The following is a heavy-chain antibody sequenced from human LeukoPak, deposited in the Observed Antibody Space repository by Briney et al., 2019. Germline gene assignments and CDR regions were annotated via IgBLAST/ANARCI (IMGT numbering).Heavy chain of an antibody. J-gene: IGHJ4*02. CDR3: ARDLSSGYNYGHSDGFDY. CDR1: GGTFSSYA. CDR2: IIPIIGIV. D-gene: IGHD5-18*01. V-gene: IGHV1-69*10. Sequence: GASVKVSCKASGGTFSSYAISWVRQAPGQGLEWMGGIIPIIGIVSYAQKLQGRVTITADRSTSTIYMELSSLRYEDTAVYYCARDLSSGYNYGHSDGFDYWGQGTLVTVSS.